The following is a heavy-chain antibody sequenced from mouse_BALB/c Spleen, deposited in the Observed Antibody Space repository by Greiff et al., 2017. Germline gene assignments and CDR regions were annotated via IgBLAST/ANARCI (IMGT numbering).Heavy chain of an antibody. D-gene: IGHD1-2*01. V-gene: IGHV1-69*02. CDR1: GYTFTSYW. CDR2: IYPSDSYT. J-gene: IGHJ2*01. CDR3: TRGLDYGYSYDGDY. Sequence: QVQLQHPGAELVRPGASVKLSCKASGYTFTSYWINWVKQRPGQGLEWIGNIYPSDSYTNYNQKFKDKATLTVDKSSSTAYMQLSSPTSEDSAVYYCTRGLDYGYSYDGDYWGQGTTLTVSS.